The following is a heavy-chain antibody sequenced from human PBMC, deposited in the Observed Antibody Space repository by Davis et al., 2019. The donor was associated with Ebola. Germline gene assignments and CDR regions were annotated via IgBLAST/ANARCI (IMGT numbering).Heavy chain of an antibody. CDR1: GFTFSSYE. CDR2: ISSRGDTT. J-gene: IGHJ1*01. Sequence: GESLKISCTDSGFTFSSYEMTWVRQAPGKGLEWISSISSRGDTTHYADSVKGRFTVSRDNTKSSLYLQMNSLRAEDTAVYYCARVTLYYDFWSGYMEHWGQGTLVTVSS. CDR3: ARVTLYYDFWSGYMEH. V-gene: IGHV3-48*03. D-gene: IGHD3-3*01.